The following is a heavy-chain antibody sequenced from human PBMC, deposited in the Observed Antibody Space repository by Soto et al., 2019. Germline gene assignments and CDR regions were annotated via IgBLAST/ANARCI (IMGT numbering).Heavy chain of an antibody. Sequence: QVQLVQSGAEVKKPGSSVKVSCKASGGTFSSYAISWVRQAPGQGLEWMGGIIPIFGTANYAQEFQGRVTITADESTSTDYMERSSLGSEDTGVYYCARQLVRGGVAFDIWGQGTMVTVSS. V-gene: IGHV1-69*01. CDR3: ARQLVRGGVAFDI. D-gene: IGHD3-10*01. J-gene: IGHJ3*02. CDR1: GGTFSSYA. CDR2: IIPIFGTA.